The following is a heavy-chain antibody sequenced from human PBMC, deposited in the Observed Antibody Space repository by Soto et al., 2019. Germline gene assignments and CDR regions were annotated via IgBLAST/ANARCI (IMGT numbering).Heavy chain of an antibody. CDR2: INHSGST. Sequence: PSETLSLTCAVYGGSFSGYYWSWIRQPPGKGLEWIGEINHSGSTNYNPSLKSRVTISVDTSKNQFSLKLSSVTAADTAVYYCARERVPGRIAARQRGYYFDYWGQGTLVTVSS. V-gene: IGHV4-34*01. CDR3: ARERVPGRIAARQRGYYFDY. CDR1: GGSFSGYY. D-gene: IGHD6-6*01. J-gene: IGHJ4*02.